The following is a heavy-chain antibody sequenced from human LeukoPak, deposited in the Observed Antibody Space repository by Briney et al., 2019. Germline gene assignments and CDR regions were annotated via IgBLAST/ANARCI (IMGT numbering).Heavy chain of an antibody. CDR3: AQGGVVPAASFQH. V-gene: IGHV4-59*08. CDR2: IYYSGST. CDR1: GGSISSYY. D-gene: IGHD2-2*01. J-gene: IGHJ1*01. Sequence: SETLSLTCTVSGGSISSYYWSWIRQPPGKGLEWIGYIYYSGSTNYNPSLKSRVTISVDTSKNQFSLKLSSVTAADTAVYYCAQGGVVPAASFQHWGQGTLVTVPS.